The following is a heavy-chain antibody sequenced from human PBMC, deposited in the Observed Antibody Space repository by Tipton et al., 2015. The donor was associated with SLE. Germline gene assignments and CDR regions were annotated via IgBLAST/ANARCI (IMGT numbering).Heavy chain of an antibody. J-gene: IGHJ5*02. Sequence: TLSLTCTVSGGSISSYYWSWIRQPPGKGLEWIGYIYNSGSTNYNPSLKSRVTISVDTSKNQFSLKLSSVTAADTAVYYCARQVGGIAVAAHNWFDPWGQG. V-gene: IGHV4-59*08. CDR2: IYNSGST. CDR1: GGSISSYY. D-gene: IGHD6-19*01. CDR3: ARQVGGIAVAAHNWFDP.